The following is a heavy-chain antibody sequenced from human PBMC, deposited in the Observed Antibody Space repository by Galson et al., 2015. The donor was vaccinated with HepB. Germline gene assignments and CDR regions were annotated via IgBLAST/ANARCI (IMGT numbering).Heavy chain of an antibody. V-gene: IGHV3-21*01. CDR2: ISSSSSYI. D-gene: IGHD3-22*01. Sequence: SLRLSCAASGFTFSSYSMNWVRQAPGKGLEWVSSISSSSSYIYYADSVKGRFTISRDNAKNSLYLQMNSLRAEDTAVYYCARGPGLDFDYWAREPWSASPQ. CDR1: GFTFSSYS. CDR3: ARGPGLDFDY. J-gene: IGHJ4*02.